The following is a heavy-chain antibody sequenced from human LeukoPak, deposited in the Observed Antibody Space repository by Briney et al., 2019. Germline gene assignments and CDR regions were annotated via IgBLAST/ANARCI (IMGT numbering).Heavy chain of an antibody. CDR1: GFTFSSYC. CDR2: ISSDGTST. J-gene: IGHJ4*02. V-gene: IGHV3-74*01. D-gene: IGHD6-19*01. CDR3: ASRVQSGWSFDY. Sequence: GGSLRLSCAASGFTFSSYCMHWVRHAPGKGLVWVSRISSDGTSTTYADSVKGRFTISRDNAENTLYLQMNSLRAEDTAVYYCASRVQSGWSFDYWGQGNLVTVSS.